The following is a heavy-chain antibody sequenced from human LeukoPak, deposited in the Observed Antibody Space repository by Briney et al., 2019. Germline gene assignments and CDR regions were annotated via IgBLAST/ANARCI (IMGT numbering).Heavy chain of an antibody. D-gene: IGHD3-10*01. CDR1: GFTFRSYW. Sequence: GGSLRLSCAASGFTFRSYWMHWVRQAPGKGLVWVSRMNSDGSSTTYADSVKGRFTISRENAKNSSYLQMNSLRVGDTAVYYCARGRGWGTFDIWGQGTMVTVSS. CDR2: MNSDGSST. CDR3: ARGRGWGTFDI. V-gene: IGHV3-74*01. J-gene: IGHJ3*02.